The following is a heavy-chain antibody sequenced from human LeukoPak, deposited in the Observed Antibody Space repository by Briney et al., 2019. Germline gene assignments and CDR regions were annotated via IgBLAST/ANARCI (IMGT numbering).Heavy chain of an antibody. CDR1: GGSISSYY. V-gene: IGHV4-59*08. CDR2: IYYSGST. CDR3: ASSIVGATIGSYTEYYYYGMDV. Sequence: PSETLSLTCTVSGGSISSYYWSWIRQPPGKGLEWIGYIYYSGSTNYNPSLKSRVTISVDTSKNQFSLKLSSVTAADTAVYYCASSIVGATIGSYTEYYYYGMDVWGQGTTVTVSS. D-gene: IGHD1-26*01. J-gene: IGHJ6*02.